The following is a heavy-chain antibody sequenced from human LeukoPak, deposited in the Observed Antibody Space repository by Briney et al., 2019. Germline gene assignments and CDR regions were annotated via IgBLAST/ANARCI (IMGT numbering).Heavy chain of an antibody. D-gene: IGHD5-12*01. Sequence: PGGSLRLSCAASGFTFSSYAMHWVRQAPGKGLEYVSAISSNGGSTYYANSVKGRFTISRDNSKNTLYLQMGSLRAEDMAVYYCARVGKYSGYDFFDYWGQGTLVTVSS. J-gene: IGHJ4*02. CDR2: ISSNGGST. V-gene: IGHV3-64*01. CDR3: ARVGKYSGYDFFDY. CDR1: GFTFSSYA.